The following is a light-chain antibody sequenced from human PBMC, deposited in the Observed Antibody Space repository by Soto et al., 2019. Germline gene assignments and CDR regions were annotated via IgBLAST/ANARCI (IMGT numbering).Light chain of an antibody. Sequence: EIVLTQSPGTLSLSPGEGATLSCRTSQTVSASFLAWYQQRPGQAPRLLLYGASSRAAGIPDRFSGSGSGTDFTLTISRLEPEDFAVYYCQQCDSLPHTFGQGTKLEIK. J-gene: IGKJ2*01. CDR3: QQCDSLPHT. CDR1: QTVSASF. V-gene: IGKV3-20*01. CDR2: GAS.